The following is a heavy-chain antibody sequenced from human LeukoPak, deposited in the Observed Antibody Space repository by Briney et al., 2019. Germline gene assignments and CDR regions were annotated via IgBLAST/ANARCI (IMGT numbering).Heavy chain of an antibody. J-gene: IGHJ6*03. D-gene: IGHD3-9*01. CDR2: INTNTGNP. V-gene: IGHV7-4-1*02. CDR3: ARDEGRLRYFDWLPYYCYYMDV. CDR1: GYTFTSYA. Sequence: GASVKVSCKASGYTFTSYAMNWVRQAPGQGLEWMGWINTNTGNPTYAQGFTGRFVFSLDTSVSTAYLQISSLKAEDTAVYYCARDEGRLRYFDWLPYYCYYMDVWGKGTTVTVSS.